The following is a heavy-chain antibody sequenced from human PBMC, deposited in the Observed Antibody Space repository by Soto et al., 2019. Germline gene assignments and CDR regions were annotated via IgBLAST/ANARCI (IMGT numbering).Heavy chain of an antibody. J-gene: IGHJ4*02. CDR3: ASKGGAAFVY. CDR1: GGSFSGYY. V-gene: IGHV4-34*01. D-gene: IGHD6-25*01. CDR2: IHHSGST. Sequence: QVQLQQWGAGLLKPSETLSLTCAVYGGSFSGYYWSCIRQPPGKGLEWIGEIHHSGSTNYNPSLKSRVPISVDTSKNQFSLKLSSVTAADTAVYYCASKGGAAFVYWGQGTLVTVSS.